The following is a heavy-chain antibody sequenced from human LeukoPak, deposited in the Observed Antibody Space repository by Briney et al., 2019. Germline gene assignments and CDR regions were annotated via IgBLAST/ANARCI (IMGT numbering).Heavy chain of an antibody. CDR1: GGSFSSYY. CDR2: IYYSGST. D-gene: IGHD3-3*01. CDR3: ARCTAGITIFGVAAAEPYYFDY. V-gene: IGHV4-59*01. J-gene: IGHJ4*02. Sequence: PSETLSLTCAVYGGSFSSYYWSWIRQPPGKGLEWIGYIYYSGSTNYNPSLKSRVTISVDTSKNQFSLKLSSVTAADTAVYYCARCTAGITIFGVAAAEPYYFDYWGQGTLVTVSS.